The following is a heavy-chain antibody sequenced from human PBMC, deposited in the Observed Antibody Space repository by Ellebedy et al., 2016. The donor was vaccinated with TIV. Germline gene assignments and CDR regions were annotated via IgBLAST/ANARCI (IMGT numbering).Heavy chain of an antibody. CDR2: INHAGSET. J-gene: IGHJ4*02. Sequence: PGGSLRLSCAASGFSLSSFWMSWVRQAPGKGLESVANINHAGSETYYVDSVKGRFTISRDNAKNSLYLQMNSLRAEDTAVYYCARVTTLATGTGYYFDYWGQGTLVTVSS. CDR3: ARVTTLATGTGYYFDY. CDR1: GFSLSSFW. V-gene: IGHV3-7*01. D-gene: IGHD4-17*01.